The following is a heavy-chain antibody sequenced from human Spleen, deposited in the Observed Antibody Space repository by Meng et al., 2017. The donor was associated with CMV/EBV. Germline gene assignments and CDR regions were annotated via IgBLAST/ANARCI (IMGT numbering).Heavy chain of an antibody. CDR3: ARTLEHMVRGFLGYGMDV. V-gene: IGHV4-30-4*02. D-gene: IGHD3-10*01. CDR2: IYYSGST. CDR1: GGSISSGDYY. J-gene: IGHJ6*02. Sequence: SETLSLTCTVSGGSISSGDYYWSWIRQPPGKGLEWIGYIYYSGSTYYNPSLKSRVTISVDTSKNQFSLKLSSVTAADTAVYYCARTLEHMVRGFLGYGMDVWGQGTTVTVSS.